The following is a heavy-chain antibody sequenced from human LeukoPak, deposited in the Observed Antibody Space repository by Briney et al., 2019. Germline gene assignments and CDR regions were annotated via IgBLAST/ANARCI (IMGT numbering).Heavy chain of an antibody. V-gene: IGHV4-34*01. J-gene: IGHJ4*02. CDR1: GGSFSGYY. CDR3: ARDSSSSSYDY. CDR2: INHSGST. D-gene: IGHD6-13*01. Sequence: SETLSLTCAVYGGSFSGYYWSWIRQPPGKRLGWIGEINHSGSTNYNPSLKSRVTISVDTSKNQFSLKLSSVTAADTAVYYCARDSSSSSYDYWGQGTLVTVSS.